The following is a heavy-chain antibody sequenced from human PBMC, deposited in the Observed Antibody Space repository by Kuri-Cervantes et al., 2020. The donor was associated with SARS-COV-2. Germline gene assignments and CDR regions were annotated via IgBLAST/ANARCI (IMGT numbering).Heavy chain of an antibody. CDR1: GFTFSSYA. CDR3: ARGYGSGSYYPYYYYGMDV. V-gene: IGHV3-23*01. CDR2: ISGSGGST. D-gene: IGHD3-10*01. Sequence: GESLKISCAASGFTFSSYAMSWVRQAPGKGLEWVSAISGSGGSTYYADSVKGRFTISRDNSKNTLYLQMNSLRDEDTAVYYCARGYGSGSYYPYYYYGMDVWGQGTTVTVPS. J-gene: IGHJ6*02.